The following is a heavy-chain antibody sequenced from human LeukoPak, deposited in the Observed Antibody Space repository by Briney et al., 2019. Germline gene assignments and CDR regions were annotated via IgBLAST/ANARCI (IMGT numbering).Heavy chain of an antibody. CDR2: IYHSGST. CDR1: GYSISSGYY. D-gene: IGHD7-27*01. J-gene: IGHJ3*02. Sequence: SETLSLTCAVSGYSISSGYYWGWIRPPPGKGLEWIASIYHSGSTYYNPSLKSRATISVDTSKNQLSLRLSSVTAADTAVYYCAKVLGWDWGSTAGGFDIWGRGTMVIVSS. CDR3: AKVLGWDWGSTAGGFDI. V-gene: IGHV4-38-2*01.